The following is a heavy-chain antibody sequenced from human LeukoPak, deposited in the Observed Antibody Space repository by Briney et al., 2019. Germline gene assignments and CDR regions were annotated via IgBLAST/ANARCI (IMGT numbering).Heavy chain of an antibody. CDR2: IKSNTDGGTT. D-gene: IGHD6-19*01. J-gene: IGHJ4*02. Sequence: GRSLRLSCAASGFTFTNAWMTWVRQAPGKGLEWVGRIKSNTDGGTTDYAAPVKGRFTISRDDSKDTLYLEMNSLKTEDTALYYCTTYSNGWYAYWGQGTLVTVSS. V-gene: IGHV3-15*01. CDR3: TTYSNGWYAY. CDR1: GFTFTNAW.